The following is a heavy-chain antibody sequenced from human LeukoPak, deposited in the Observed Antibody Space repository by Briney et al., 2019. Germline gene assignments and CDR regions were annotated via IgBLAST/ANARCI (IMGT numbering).Heavy chain of an antibody. J-gene: IGHJ4*02. CDR1: GYSFTSYW. V-gene: IGHV5-51*01. CDR2: IYPHGCHT. Sequence: GESLEISCKGSGYSFTSYWIGWVRQMPGKGLEWMGIIYPHGCHTRYSPSFQGQVTISADKSISTACLQWSSLKASDTAMYYCARRGDSSGYYYGGFDILPGSFDYWGQGTLFTVSS. CDR3: ARRGDSSGYYYGGFDILPGSFDY. D-gene: IGHD3-22*01.